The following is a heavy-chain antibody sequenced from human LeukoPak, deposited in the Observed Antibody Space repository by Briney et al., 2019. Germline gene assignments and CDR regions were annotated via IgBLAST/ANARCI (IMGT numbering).Heavy chain of an antibody. J-gene: IGHJ4*02. CDR1: GFTFDDYG. CDR3: ASLSYSSGWSGV. CDR2: INWNGGST. D-gene: IGHD6-19*01. V-gene: IGHV3-20*01. Sequence: GGSLRLSCAASGFTFDDYGMSWVRQAPGKGLEWVSGINWNGGSTGYADSVKGRFTISRDDAKNSLYLQMNSLRAEDTALYHCASLSYSSGWSGVWGQGTLVTVSS.